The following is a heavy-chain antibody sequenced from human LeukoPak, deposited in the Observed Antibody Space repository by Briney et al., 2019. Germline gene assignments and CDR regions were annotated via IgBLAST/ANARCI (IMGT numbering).Heavy chain of an antibody. Sequence: SETLSLTCTVSGGSISSGDYYWSWFRQPPGKGLEWIGYIYYSGSTYYNPSLKSRVTISEDTSKKQFSLKLSSVTAADTAVYYCARAIAVAGVGAFGYMDVWGKGTTVTVSS. V-gene: IGHV4-30-4*08. D-gene: IGHD1-26*01. CDR1: GGSISSGDYY. J-gene: IGHJ6*03. CDR3: ARAIAVAGVGAFGYMDV. CDR2: IYYSGST.